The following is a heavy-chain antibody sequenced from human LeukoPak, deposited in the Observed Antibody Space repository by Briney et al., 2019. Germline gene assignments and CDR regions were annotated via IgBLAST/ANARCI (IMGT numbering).Heavy chain of an antibody. CDR2: ISSSSSYI. V-gene: IGHV3-21*04. Sequence: GGSLRLSCAASGFTFSSYSMNWVRQAPGKGLEWVSSISSSSSYIYYADSVKGRFTISRDNAKNSLYLQMNSLRAEDTALYYCAKDIVATVYYMDVWGKGTTVTVSS. CDR3: AKDIVATVYYMDV. D-gene: IGHD5-12*01. CDR1: GFTFSSYS. J-gene: IGHJ6*03.